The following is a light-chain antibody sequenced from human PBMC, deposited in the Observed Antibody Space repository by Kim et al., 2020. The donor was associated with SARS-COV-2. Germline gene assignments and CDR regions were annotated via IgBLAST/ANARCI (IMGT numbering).Light chain of an antibody. CDR3: SSFTTSGNLI. Sequence: QSALTQPPSVSGSPGQSVTISCTGTSSDVGAYNHVTWYQQPPGTAPKLIIYEVANRPSGVPDRFSGSKSDNTASLTISGLQAEDEAHYYCSSFTTSGNLIFGGGTKLTVL. CDR1: SSDVGAYNH. J-gene: IGLJ2*01. CDR2: EVA. V-gene: IGLV2-18*02.